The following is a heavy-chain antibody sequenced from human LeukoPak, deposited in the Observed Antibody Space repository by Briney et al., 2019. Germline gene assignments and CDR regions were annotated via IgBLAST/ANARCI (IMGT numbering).Heavy chain of an antibody. CDR2: IYTSGST. D-gene: IGHD3-3*01. Sequence: PSQTLSLTCTVSGVSISSGSYYWGWLRQPAGKGLEWIGRIYTSGSTNYNPSLKSRVTISVDTSKNQFSLKLSSVTAADTAVYYCARDRSGSLHVWGQGTTVTVSS. V-gene: IGHV4-61*02. CDR1: GVSISSGSYY. CDR3: ARDRSGSLHV. J-gene: IGHJ6*02.